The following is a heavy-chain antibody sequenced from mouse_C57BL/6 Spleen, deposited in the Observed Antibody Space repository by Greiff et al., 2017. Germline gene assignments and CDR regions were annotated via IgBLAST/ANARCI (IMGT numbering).Heavy chain of an antibody. CDR2: IDPSDSYT. J-gene: IGHJ2*01. V-gene: IGHV1-59*01. CDR3: ARGPPLDY. CDR1: GYTFTSYW. Sequence: QVQLQQPGAELVRPGTSVKLSCKASGYTFTSYWMHWVKQRPGQGLEWIGVIDPSDSYTNYNQKFKGKATLTVDTSSSTAYMQLSSLTSEDSAVYYCARGPPLDYWSQGTTLTVSS.